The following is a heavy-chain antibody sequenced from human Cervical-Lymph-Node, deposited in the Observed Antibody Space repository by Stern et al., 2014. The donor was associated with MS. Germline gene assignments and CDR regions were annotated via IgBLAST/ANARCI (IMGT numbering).Heavy chain of an antibody. Sequence: QITLKESGPTLVKPTETLTLTCTFSGFSLTSRGVGVGWFRQPPGTALEGPAVIYWDDDKRYSPSLKSRLTITKDTSKNQVVLTMTNMDPVDTATYFCTHADLWVVAGPTRYYGMDVWGQGTTVTVSS. D-gene: IGHD6-19*01. CDR2: IYWDDDK. J-gene: IGHJ6*02. V-gene: IGHV2-5*02. CDR3: THADLWVVAGPTRYYGMDV. CDR1: GFSLTSRGVG.